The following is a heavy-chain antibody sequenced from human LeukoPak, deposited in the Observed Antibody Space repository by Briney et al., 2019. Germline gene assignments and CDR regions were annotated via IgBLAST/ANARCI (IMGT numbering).Heavy chain of an antibody. CDR3: ARQWLAGPAIDY. CDR2: IYYSGST. Sequence: PSQSLSLPCAVSGGSIRSSSYYWGSIPPPPGKGLGRIGNIYYSGSTYYNPSLKSRVTISVDTTKNQFSLKRSSVTAADTAVYYCARQWLAGPAIDYWGQGTLVTVSS. J-gene: IGHJ4*02. D-gene: IGHD6-19*01. CDR1: GGSIRSSSYY. V-gene: IGHV4-39*01.